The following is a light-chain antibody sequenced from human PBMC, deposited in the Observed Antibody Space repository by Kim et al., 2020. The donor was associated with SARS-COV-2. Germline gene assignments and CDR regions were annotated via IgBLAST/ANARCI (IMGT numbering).Light chain of an antibody. CDR2: DVS. CDR3: SSYTSSRTWV. Sequence: GQSINISSTGTSSDVGGYTYVSWYQQSPGRAPKLMIYDVSKRASGVSNRFSGSKSGNTASLTISGLQAEDEADYSCSSYTSSRTWVFGVGTKLTVL. J-gene: IGLJ3*02. V-gene: IGLV2-14*04. CDR1: SSDVGGYTY.